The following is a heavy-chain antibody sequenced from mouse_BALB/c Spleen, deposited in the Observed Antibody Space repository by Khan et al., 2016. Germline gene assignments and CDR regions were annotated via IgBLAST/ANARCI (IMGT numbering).Heavy chain of an antibody. CDR3: TRDSSGGFAC. CDR2: ISSGGSYT. D-gene: IGHD3-1*01. CDR1: GFNFSSYT. V-gene: IGHV5-6-4*01. Sequence: EVELVESGGGLVKPGGSLKLSCAASGFNFSSYTMSWVRQTPEKRLEWVATISSGGSYTYYPDNMKGRFTISRDNAKNTLYLQMSSLKSEDTAMYYCTRDSSGGFACWGQGTLVTVSA. J-gene: IGHJ3*01.